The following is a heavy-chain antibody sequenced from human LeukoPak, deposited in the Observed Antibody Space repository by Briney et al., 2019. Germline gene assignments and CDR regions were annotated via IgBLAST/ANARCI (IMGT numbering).Heavy chain of an antibody. CDR2: INHSGST. CDR3: ARRAVVTMIVVVIKGYYFDY. D-gene: IGHD3-22*01. V-gene: IGHV4-34*01. Sequence: SETLSLTCAVYGGSFSGYYWSWIRQPPGKGLEWIGEINHSGSTNYNPSLKSRVTISVDTSKNQFSLKLSSVTAADTAVYYCARRAVVTMIVVVIKGYYFDYWGQGTLVTVSS. CDR1: GGSFSGYY. J-gene: IGHJ4*02.